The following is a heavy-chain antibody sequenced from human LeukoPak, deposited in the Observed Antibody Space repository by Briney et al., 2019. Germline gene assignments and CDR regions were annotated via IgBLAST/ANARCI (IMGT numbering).Heavy chain of an antibody. CDR2: LRGDGET. CDR1: GVIVMNYD. J-gene: IGHJ4*02. D-gene: IGHD3-16*01. Sequence: RSAPRLSWAACGVIVMNYDMSWGRHAQARGPEWVSSLRGDGETFYADSVKGRFTLSRDDSRNTVYLQLNNLRVEDTAVYYCAKASWVSSADAVLWGQGTLVTVSS. V-gene: IGHV3-23*01. CDR3: AKASWVSSADAVL.